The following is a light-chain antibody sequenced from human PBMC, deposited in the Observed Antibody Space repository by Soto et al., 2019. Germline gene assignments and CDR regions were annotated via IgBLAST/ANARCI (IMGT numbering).Light chain of an antibody. CDR3: TSYASTTPHVV. V-gene: IGLV2-14*01. J-gene: IGLJ2*01. Sequence: QSALTQPASVSGSPGQSITIYCTGTISDVGGYNYVSWYQHHPGKAPNLMIYEVFNRPSGVSNRFSGSRSGNTASLTISGLQAEDEGDYYCTSYASTTPHVVFGGGTKLTVL. CDR2: EVF. CDR1: ISDVGGYNY.